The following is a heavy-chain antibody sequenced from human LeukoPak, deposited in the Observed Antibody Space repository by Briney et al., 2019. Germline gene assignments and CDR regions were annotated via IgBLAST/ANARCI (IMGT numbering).Heavy chain of an antibody. CDR1: GFTVSSTY. CDR3: AREDQGASWIYYFDY. V-gene: IGHV3-53*01. J-gene: IGHJ4*02. CDR2: IHSGGTT. Sequence: GGSLRLSCAASGFTVSSTYMAWVRQAPGRGLEWVSIIHSGGTTYYADSVKGRFTISRDNSKNTLYLQTNSLRAEDTAVYYCAREDQGASWIYYFDYWGQGTLVTVSS. D-gene: IGHD2-2*01.